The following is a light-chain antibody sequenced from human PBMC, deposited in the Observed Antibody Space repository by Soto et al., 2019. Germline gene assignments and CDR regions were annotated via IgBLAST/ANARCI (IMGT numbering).Light chain of an antibody. CDR2: GAS. Sequence: EIGLTQSPGTLSLSPGERATLSCRASQSVSSSYLAWYQQKPGQAPRLLIYGASCRATVIPDGFSGSESGTGFPLTISRLEPEDFAVYYCQQYGRSPLTFGGGTKVEIK. CDR3: QQYGRSPLT. J-gene: IGKJ4*01. V-gene: IGKV3-20*01. CDR1: QSVSSSY.